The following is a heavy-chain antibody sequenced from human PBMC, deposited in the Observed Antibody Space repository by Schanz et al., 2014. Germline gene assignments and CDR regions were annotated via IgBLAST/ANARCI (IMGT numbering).Heavy chain of an antibody. D-gene: IGHD1-26*01. CDR1: GYTFTDYY. Sequence: QVQLVQSGAEVKEPGASAKLSWKSSGYTFTDYYMQWVRQAPGQGLEWLGTIFLNDGGTHSAEKFQGRIIMTRDTSTSTVYLDLSSLRSEDTTVYYCARERPRKGDFDYWGQGTLVTVSS. CDR2: IFLNDGGT. CDR3: ARERPRKGDFDY. V-gene: IGHV1-46*01. J-gene: IGHJ4*02.